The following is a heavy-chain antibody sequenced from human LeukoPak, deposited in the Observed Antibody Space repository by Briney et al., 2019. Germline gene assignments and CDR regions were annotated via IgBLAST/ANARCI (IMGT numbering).Heavy chain of an antibody. J-gene: IGHJ6*03. CDR3: ARGYCSGGSCYYMDV. CDR2: INHSGST. V-gene: IGHV4-34*01. D-gene: IGHD2-15*01. CDR1: GGSFSGYY. Sequence: SETLSLTCAVYGGSFSGYYWSWIRQPPGKGLEWIGEINHSGSTNYNPSLKSRVTISVGTSKNQFSLKLSSVTAADTAAYYCARGYCSGGSCYYMDVWGKGTTVTVSS.